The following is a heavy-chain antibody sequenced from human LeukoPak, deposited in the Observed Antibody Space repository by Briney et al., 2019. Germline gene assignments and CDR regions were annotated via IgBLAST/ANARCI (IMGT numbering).Heavy chain of an antibody. CDR1: GYTFSGYY. D-gene: IGHD4-17*01. CDR3: ARDKDHGDLPADY. V-gene: IGHV1-2*02. CDR2: INPNSGGT. Sequence: ASVKVSCKASGYTFSGYYLHWVRQAPGQGLEWMGWINPNSGGTNYAQKFQGRVTMTRDTSISTAYMELSRLRSDDTAVYYCARDKDHGDLPADYWGQGTLVTVSS. J-gene: IGHJ4*02.